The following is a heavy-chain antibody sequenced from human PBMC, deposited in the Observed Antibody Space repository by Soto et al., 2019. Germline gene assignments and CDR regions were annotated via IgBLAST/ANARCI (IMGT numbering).Heavy chain of an antibody. V-gene: IGHV3-15*01. CDR1: GFTFNNAW. Sequence: PGGSLRLSCAASGFTFNNAWMSWVRQAPGKGLEWIGRIKTNSDGGTVDYASPVKGRFTISRDDSKSMLYLDLNSLKTEDTGVYFCATVYCATTSCYAPFDYWGKGTLVTGSS. CDR2: IKTNSDGGTV. CDR3: ATVYCATTSCYAPFDY. J-gene: IGHJ4*02. D-gene: IGHD2-2*01.